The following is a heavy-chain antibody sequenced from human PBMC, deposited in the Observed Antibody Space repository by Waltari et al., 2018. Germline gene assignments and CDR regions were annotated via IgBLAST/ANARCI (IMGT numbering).Heavy chain of an antibody. J-gene: IGHJ3*01. CDR1: GGSITRGGSY. V-gene: IGHV4-61*02. Sequence: QVQLQESRPGLVKPSETLSLTCTVSGGSITRGGSYWTWSRQSAEKRLEWIGRIDSRGITDYNPSLESRLSMSVDTSANQFSLRLITVTAADTAVYFCARDRPGSTIRTNHFDVWGQGSSVTVSS. CDR2: IDSRGIT. CDR3: ARDRPGSTIRTNHFDV. D-gene: IGHD6-6*01.